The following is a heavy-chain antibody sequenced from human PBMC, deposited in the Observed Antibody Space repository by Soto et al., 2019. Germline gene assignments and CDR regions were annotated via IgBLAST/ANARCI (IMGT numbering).Heavy chain of an antibody. J-gene: IGHJ6*02. CDR2: IWYDGSNK. V-gene: IGHV3-33*01. CDR3: ARDPRTYYGMDV. Sequence: GGSLRLSCAASGFTFSSYGMHWVRQAPGKGLEWVAVIWYDGSNKYYADSVKGRFTISRDNSKNTLYLQMNSLKAEDTAVYYCARDPRTYYGMDVWGQGTTVTVSS. CDR1: GFTFSSYG.